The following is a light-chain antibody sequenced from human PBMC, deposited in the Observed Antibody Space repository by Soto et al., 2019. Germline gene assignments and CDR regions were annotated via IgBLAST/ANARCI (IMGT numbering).Light chain of an antibody. V-gene: IGKV3-20*01. CDR2: DAS. CDR1: QTVSSSY. CDR3: QQSGSSTQA. J-gene: IGKJ1*01. Sequence: EIVLTQSPATLSLSPGERDTLSCRASQTVSSSYVAWYQQKHGQVPKLLIYDASSRATAIPDRFSGSVSGTDGTITISRLEQEDGPVYYCQQSGSSTQAFGQGTKVDI.